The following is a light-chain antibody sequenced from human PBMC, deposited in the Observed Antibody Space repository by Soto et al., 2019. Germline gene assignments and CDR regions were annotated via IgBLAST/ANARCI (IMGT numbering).Light chain of an antibody. CDR2: SNN. CDR3: AAWEDSRMGVV. V-gene: IGLV1-44*01. Sequence: QSVLTQPPSASGTPGQRVTISCSGSSSNIGSNTVNWYQQLPGTAPKLLIYSNNQRPSGVPDRFSGSKSGTSASLAISGLQSEDEADYYCAAWEDSRMGVVFGGGTKVTVL. CDR1: SSNIGSNT. J-gene: IGLJ2*01.